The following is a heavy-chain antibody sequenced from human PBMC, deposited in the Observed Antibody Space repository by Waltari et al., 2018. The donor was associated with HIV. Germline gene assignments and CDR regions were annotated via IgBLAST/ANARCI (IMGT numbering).Heavy chain of an antibody. V-gene: IGHV4-4*07. D-gene: IGHD3-22*01. CDR3: ARDNSNHGLAY. CDR2: FSTSGST. J-gene: IGHJ4*02. CDR1: GGSISSYY. Sequence: QVHLQESGPGLVKPSETLSLTCSVPGGSISSYYWSWIRQPAGKGLEWIGRFSTSGSTNYNPSLKSRVSMSVDTSKNQFSLKLSSVTAADTAVYYCARDNSNHGLAYWGQGTLVTVSS.